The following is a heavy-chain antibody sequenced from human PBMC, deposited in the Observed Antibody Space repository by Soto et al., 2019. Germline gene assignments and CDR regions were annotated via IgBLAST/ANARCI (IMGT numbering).Heavy chain of an antibody. J-gene: IGHJ4*02. CDR1: GGSFSGYY. D-gene: IGHD2-21*02. V-gene: IGHV4-34*01. CDR3: ARKVVVTANRVGYFDY. Sequence: QVQLQQWGAGLLKPSETLSLTCAVYGGSFSGYYWSWIRQPPVKGLEWIGEINHSGSTNYNPSLKRRVTISVDTSKNQFSLKLSTVTAADTAVYYCARKVVVTANRVGYFDYWGQGTLVTVSS. CDR2: INHSGST.